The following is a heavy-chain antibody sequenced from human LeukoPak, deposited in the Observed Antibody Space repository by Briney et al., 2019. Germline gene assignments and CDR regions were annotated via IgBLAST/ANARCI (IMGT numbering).Heavy chain of an antibody. CDR1: GFTFSNYG. J-gene: IGHJ4*02. V-gene: IGHV3-48*04. CDR3: ARGAKTYYYGSGSYDDYYLDY. CDR2: ISSSSSTI. Sequence: GGSLRLSCAASGFTFSNYGMHWVRQAPGKGLEWVSYISSSSSTIYYADSVKGRFTISRDNAKNLLYLQMNSLGAEDTAVYYCARGAKTYYYGSGSYDDYYLDYWGQGTLITVSS. D-gene: IGHD3-10*01.